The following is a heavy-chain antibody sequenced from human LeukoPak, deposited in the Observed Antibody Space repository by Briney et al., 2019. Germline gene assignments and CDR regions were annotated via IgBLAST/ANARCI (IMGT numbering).Heavy chain of an antibody. CDR3: AKDWGSSPLDY. CDR1: GFTFSSYA. J-gene: IGHJ4*02. D-gene: IGHD3-16*01. Sequence: GGSLRLSCGASGFTFSSYAMAWIRQAPGRGLEWVSAISGPGGSTYFADSVKGRFTISRDNFKNTLYLQMNSLRAEDTAVYYCAKDWGSSPLDYWGQGTLVTVSS. V-gene: IGHV3-23*01. CDR2: ISGPGGST.